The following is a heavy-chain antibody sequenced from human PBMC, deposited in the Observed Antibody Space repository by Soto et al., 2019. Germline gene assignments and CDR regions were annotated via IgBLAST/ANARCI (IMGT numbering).Heavy chain of an antibody. Sequence: GGSLRLSCAASGFTFSSYAMSWVRQAPGKGLEWVSAISGSGGSTYYADSVKGRFTISRDNSKNTLYLQMNSLRAEDTAVYYCAKDPIVVVVAATPLDWFDPWGQGTLVTVSS. CDR3: AKDPIVVVVAATPLDWFDP. V-gene: IGHV3-23*01. CDR1: GFTFSSYA. J-gene: IGHJ5*02. CDR2: ISGSGGST. D-gene: IGHD2-15*01.